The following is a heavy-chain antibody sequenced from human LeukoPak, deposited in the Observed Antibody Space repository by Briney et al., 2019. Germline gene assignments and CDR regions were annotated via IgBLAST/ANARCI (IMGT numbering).Heavy chain of an antibody. D-gene: IGHD3-10*01. V-gene: IGHV3-30*18. CDR2: ISYDGSNN. J-gene: IGHJ4*02. CDR3: AKALGSAWVRGVMDY. CDR1: GFTFSSSG. Sequence: KPGGSLRLSCAASGFTFSSSGMHWVRQAPGKGLEWVAVISYDGSNNYYADSVRGRFTISRDNYKNKRDVQLDSLRAEDTAVYYCAKALGSAWVRGVMDYWGQGAPVTVSS.